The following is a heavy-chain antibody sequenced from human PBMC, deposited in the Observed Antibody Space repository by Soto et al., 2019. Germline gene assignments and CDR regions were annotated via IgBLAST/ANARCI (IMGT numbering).Heavy chain of an antibody. Sequence: TLSLTCAVSGGSIGRSNWWSWVRQPPGKGLEWIGEIYHSGSTNYNPSLKSRVTISVDKSKNQFSLKLSSVTAADTAVYYCARVTDYYDSSGNAFDIWGQGTMVTVSS. V-gene: IGHV4-4*02. CDR2: IYHSGST. CDR1: GGSIGRSNW. CDR3: ARVTDYYDSSGNAFDI. D-gene: IGHD3-22*01. J-gene: IGHJ3*02.